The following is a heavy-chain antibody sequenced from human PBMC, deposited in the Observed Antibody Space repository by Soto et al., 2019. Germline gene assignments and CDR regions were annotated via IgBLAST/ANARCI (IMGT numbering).Heavy chain of an antibody. D-gene: IGHD3-22*01. Sequence: EVQLVESGGGLVKPGGSLRLSCAASGFTFSSYSMNWVRQAPGKGLEWVSSISSSSSYIYYADSVKGRFTISRDNAKNSLYLQMNSLRAEDTAVYYCARTINYYDSSGYYSDAFDIWGQGTMVTVSS. CDR1: GFTFSSYS. V-gene: IGHV3-21*01. CDR3: ARTINYYDSSGYYSDAFDI. CDR2: ISSSSSYI. J-gene: IGHJ3*02.